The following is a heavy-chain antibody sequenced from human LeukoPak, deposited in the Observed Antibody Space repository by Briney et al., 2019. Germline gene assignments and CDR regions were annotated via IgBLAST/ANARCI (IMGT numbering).Heavy chain of an antibody. Sequence: GGSLRLSCAASGFTVSSNCMSWVRRAPGKGLEWVSHIYSGGSTYYADSVKGRFTVSRDNAKNTLYLQMNSLRPEDTALYYCAKNTAAAGTFEDFWGQGTLVTVSS. V-gene: IGHV3-66*02. CDR1: GFTVSSNC. D-gene: IGHD6-13*01. CDR2: IYSGGST. J-gene: IGHJ1*01. CDR3: AKNTAAAGTFEDF.